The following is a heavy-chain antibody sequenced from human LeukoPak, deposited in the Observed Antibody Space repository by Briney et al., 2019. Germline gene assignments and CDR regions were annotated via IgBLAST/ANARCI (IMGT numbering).Heavy chain of an antibody. Sequence: GGSLRFSCAASGFTFDNHALAWVRQTPGRGLEWVATITGRSGSTYYADSVRGRFTISRDNSQNRLYLQMNSLRVLDMATYYCVRSSSIMALNYFDLWGQGTLVPVSS. J-gene: IGHJ4*02. CDR2: ITGRSGST. V-gene: IGHV3-23*01. D-gene: IGHD3-16*01. CDR3: VRSSSIMALNYFDL. CDR1: GFTFDNHA.